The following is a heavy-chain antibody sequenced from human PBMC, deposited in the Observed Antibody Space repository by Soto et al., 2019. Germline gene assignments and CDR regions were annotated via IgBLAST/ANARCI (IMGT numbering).Heavy chain of an antibody. CDR1: GFTFSSYG. CDR2: ISYDGSNK. J-gene: IGHJ3*02. D-gene: IGHD3-22*01. Sequence: GGSLRLSCAASGFTFSSYGMHWVRQAPGKGLEWVAVISYDGSNKYYADSVKGRFTISRDNSKNTLYLQMNSLRAEDTAVYYCAKVYDSSGYYPFWDAFDIWGQGTMVTVSS. V-gene: IGHV3-30*18. CDR3: AKVYDSSGYYPFWDAFDI.